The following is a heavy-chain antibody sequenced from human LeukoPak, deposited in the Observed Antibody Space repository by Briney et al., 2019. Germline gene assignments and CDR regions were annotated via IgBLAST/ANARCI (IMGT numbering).Heavy chain of an antibody. J-gene: IGHJ4*02. CDR1: GGSFSGYY. Sequence: SETLSLTCAVYGGSFSGYYWSWIRQPPGKGLEWIGEINHSGSTNYNPSLKSRVTISVDTSKNQFSLKLSSVTAADTAVYYCARAPNWKHFDYWGQGTLVTVSS. CDR3: ARAPNWKHFDY. V-gene: IGHV4-34*01. CDR2: INHSGST. D-gene: IGHD1-1*01.